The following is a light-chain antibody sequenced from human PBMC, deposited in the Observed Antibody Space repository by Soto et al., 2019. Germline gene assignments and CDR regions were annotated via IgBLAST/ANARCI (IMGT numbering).Light chain of an antibody. Sequence: DIQMTQSPSTLSASVGDRVTITCRASEVITNRLAWYQQKPGKAPKVLIYDASNLESGVPSRFSGSGSGTEFTLTISSLQPDDFATYYCQQYASYSPTFGQGTKVDIK. CDR2: DAS. V-gene: IGKV1-5*01. CDR3: QQYASYSPT. CDR1: EVITNR. J-gene: IGKJ1*01.